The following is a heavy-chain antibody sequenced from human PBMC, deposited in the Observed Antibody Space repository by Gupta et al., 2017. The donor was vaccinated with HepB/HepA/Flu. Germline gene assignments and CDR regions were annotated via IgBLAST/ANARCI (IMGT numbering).Heavy chain of an antibody. CDR3: ARGERLGGDY. CDR2: IFYSGIT. V-gene: IGHV4-59*01. D-gene: IGHD4-11*01. J-gene: IGHJ4*02. CDR1: GGSISGYY. Sequence: QVQLQESGPGLVKPSETLSLTCTVSGGSISGYYWSWIRQPPGKGLEWIGYIFYSGITNYNPSLKSRVTISVDTSKNRFSLKLSSVTAADTAVYYCARGERLGGDYWGQGTLVTVSS.